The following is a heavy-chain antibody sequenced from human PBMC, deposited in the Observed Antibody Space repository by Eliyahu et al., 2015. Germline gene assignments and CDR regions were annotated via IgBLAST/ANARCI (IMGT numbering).Heavy chain of an antibody. D-gene: IGHD2-15*01. CDR3: ARAQIGYCSGGSCYSSPFDI. CDR1: GGSFSGYY. CDR2: INHSGST. Sequence: QVQLQQWGAGLLKPSETLSLSCAVXGGSFSGYYWSWIRQPPGKGLXWXGEINHSGSTNYNPSLKSRVTISVDTSKNQFSLKLSSVTAADTAVYYCARAQIGYCSGGSCYSSPFDIWGQGTMVTVSS. V-gene: IGHV4-34*01. J-gene: IGHJ3*02.